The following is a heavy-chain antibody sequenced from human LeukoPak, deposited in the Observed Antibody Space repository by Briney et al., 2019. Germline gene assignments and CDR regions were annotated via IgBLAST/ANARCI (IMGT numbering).Heavy chain of an antibody. V-gene: IGHV3-21*01. CDR3: ARDAGSGSFSTTIDY. J-gene: IGHJ4*02. CDR1: GFTFRSYS. Sequence: PGGSLRLSCAASGFTFRSYSMNWVRQAPGKGLEWVSSISSSSGYIYYADSLKGRFTISRDNAKNSLYLQMNSLTAEDTAVYYCARDAGSGSFSTTIDYWGQGTLVTVSS. CDR2: ISSSSGYI. D-gene: IGHD1-26*01.